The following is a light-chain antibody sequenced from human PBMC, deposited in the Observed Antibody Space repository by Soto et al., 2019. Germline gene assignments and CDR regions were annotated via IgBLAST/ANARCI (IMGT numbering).Light chain of an antibody. CDR3: QQRSNWPLLT. Sequence: EIMLTQSPATLSLSPGERATLSCRASQSVSSYLAWYQQKPGQAPRLLIYHASNRATGIPARFSGSGSGTDFTLTISSLEPEDFAVYCCQQRSNWPLLTFGGGTKVDIK. CDR2: HAS. J-gene: IGKJ4*01. V-gene: IGKV3-11*01. CDR1: QSVSSY.